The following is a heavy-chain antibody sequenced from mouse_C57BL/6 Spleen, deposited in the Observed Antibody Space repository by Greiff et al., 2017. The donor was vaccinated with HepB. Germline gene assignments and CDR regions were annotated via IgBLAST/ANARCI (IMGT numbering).Heavy chain of an antibody. V-gene: IGHV1-64*01. CDR1: GYTFTSYW. Sequence: VQLQQSGAELVKPGASVKLSCKASGYTFTSYWMHWVKQRPGQGLEWIGMIHPNSGSTNYNEKFKSKATLTVDKSSSTAYMQLSSLTSEDSAVYYCARRGWDVGDYWGQGTTLTVSS. CDR2: IHPNSGST. CDR3: ARRGWDVGDY. D-gene: IGHD4-1*01. J-gene: IGHJ2*01.